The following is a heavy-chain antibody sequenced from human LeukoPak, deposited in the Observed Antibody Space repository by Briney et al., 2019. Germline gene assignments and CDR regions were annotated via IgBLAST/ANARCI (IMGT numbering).Heavy chain of an antibody. CDR3: ASPRYYYDSSGFDY. D-gene: IGHD3-22*01. CDR2: IKQDGSEK. CDR1: GFTLSSYW. J-gene: IGHJ4*02. Sequence: GGSLRLSCAASGFTLSSYWMSWVRQAPGKGLEWVANIKQDGSEKYYVDSVKGRFTISRDNAKNSLYLQMNSLRAEDTAVYYCASPRYYYDSSGFDYWGQGTLVTVSS. V-gene: IGHV3-7*01.